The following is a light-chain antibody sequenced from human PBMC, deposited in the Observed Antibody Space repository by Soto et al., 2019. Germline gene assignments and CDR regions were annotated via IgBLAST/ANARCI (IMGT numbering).Light chain of an antibody. CDR2: GAS. CDR1: QSVSSNY. Sequence: EIVLTQSPGTLSLSPGERATLSCRASQSVSSNYLAWYQQKPGQTPRLLIYGASSRATGIPDKFSGSGSGTNFTLTISSLEPEDFAVYYCQRYGSSPPRYTFGQGTKLEIK. J-gene: IGKJ2*01. V-gene: IGKV3-20*01. CDR3: QRYGSSPPRYT.